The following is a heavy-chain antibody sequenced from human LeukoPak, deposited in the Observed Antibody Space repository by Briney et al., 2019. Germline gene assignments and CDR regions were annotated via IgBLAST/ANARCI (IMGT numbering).Heavy chain of an antibody. D-gene: IGHD3-22*01. J-gene: IGHJ4*02. V-gene: IGHV3-23*01. CDR1: GFTFSSYA. CDR3: ASLPMIVVVITLDY. CDR2: ISGSGGST. Sequence: GGSLRLSCAASGFTFSSYAMSWVHQAPGKGLEWVSAISGSGGSTYYADSVKGRFTISRDNSKNTLYLQMNSLRAEDTAVYYCASLPMIVVVITLDYWGQGTLVTVSS.